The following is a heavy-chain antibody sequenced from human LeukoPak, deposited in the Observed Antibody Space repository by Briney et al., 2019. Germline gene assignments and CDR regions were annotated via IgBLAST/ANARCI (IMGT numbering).Heavy chain of an antibody. CDR1: GFTFRNYY. CDR3: ARDRCSSTSCYADY. D-gene: IGHD2-2*01. CDR2: ISSSGDTI. V-gene: IGHV3-11*04. J-gene: IGHJ4*02. Sequence: GGSLRLSCAASGFTFRNYYMSWIRQAPGKGLEWVSYISSSGDTIYYADSVKGRFTISRDNAKNSLYLQMNSLRAEDTAVYYCARDRCSSTSCYADYWGPGTLVTVSS.